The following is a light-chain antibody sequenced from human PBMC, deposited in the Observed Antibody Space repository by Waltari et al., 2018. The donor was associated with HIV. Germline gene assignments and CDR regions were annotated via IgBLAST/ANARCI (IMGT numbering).Light chain of an antibody. CDR1: QGISSY. Sequence: DIQLTQSPSFLSASVGDRVTITCRASQGISSYLAWYQQKPGKAPNLLVYSASTLQSGVPSRFSGSGSGKEFTLTINSLQPEDFATYYCQQFNTCSPITFGQWTRLEIK. CDR2: SAS. CDR3: QQFNTCSPIT. V-gene: IGKV1-9*01. J-gene: IGKJ5*01.